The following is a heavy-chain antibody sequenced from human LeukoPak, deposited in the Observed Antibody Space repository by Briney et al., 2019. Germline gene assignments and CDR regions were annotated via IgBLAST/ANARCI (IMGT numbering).Heavy chain of an antibody. D-gene: IGHD3-9*01. CDR3: AREGPVLRYFDWLLL. CDR1: GGSISSGSYY. Sequence: SQTLSLTCTVSGGSISSGSYYWGWIRQPAGKRLEWIGRIYTSGSTNYNPSLKSRVTISVDTSKNQFSLKLSSVTAADTAVYYCAREGPVLRYFDWLLLWGQGTLVTVSS. J-gene: IGHJ4*02. V-gene: IGHV4-61*02. CDR2: IYTSGST.